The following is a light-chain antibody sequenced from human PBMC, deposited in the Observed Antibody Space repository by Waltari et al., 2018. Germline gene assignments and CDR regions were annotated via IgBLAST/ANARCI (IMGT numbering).Light chain of an antibody. Sequence: EVVMTQSPATLSVSPGGRATPSCRASRSISTNLVWYQQRPGQAPRLLIYGASTRATDIPARFSGSGSGTEFTLTISSLQSEDAAVYYCQQFNDWPRTFGQGTKVEVK. CDR3: QQFNDWPRT. CDR2: GAS. J-gene: IGKJ1*01. CDR1: RSISTN. V-gene: IGKV3-15*01.